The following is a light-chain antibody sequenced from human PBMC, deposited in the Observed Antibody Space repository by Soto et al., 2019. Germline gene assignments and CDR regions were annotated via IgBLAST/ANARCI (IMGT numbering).Light chain of an antibody. CDR2: AAS. J-gene: IGKJ5*01. CDR3: QELNDYPIT. Sequence: DIQLTQSPSFLSASVGDRVTITCRASQGISSYLAWYQQKPGKAPMFLIYAASTLRGGVPSRFSGSGSGTEFTLTISSLQPEDFATYYCQELNDYPITFGQGTRLEIK. V-gene: IGKV1-9*01. CDR1: QGISSY.